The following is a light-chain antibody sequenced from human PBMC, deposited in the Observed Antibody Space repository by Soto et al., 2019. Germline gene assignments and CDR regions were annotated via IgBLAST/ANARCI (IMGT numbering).Light chain of an antibody. CDR3: QQLNSYPIT. CDR2: DAS. V-gene: IGKV3-11*01. J-gene: IGKJ5*01. Sequence: EIVLTQSPATLSLSPGERDTLSCRASQSVSSYLAWYQQKPGQAPRLLIYDASNRATGIPARFSGSGSGTDFTLTISSLEPEDFATYYCQQLNSYPITFGQGTRLEIK. CDR1: QSVSSY.